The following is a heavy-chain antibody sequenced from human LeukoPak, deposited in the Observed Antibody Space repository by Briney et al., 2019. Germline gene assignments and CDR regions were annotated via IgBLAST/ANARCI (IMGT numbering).Heavy chain of an antibody. CDR3: ARRIAARPRGYWFDP. V-gene: IGHV4-39*01. Sequence: SQTLSLTCTVSCGSISSSSYYWGWIRQPPGKGLEWIGRIYYSGTTYYNPSLKSRVTISVDTSKNQFSLKLSSVTAADTAVYYCARRIAARPRGYWFDPWGQGTLVTVSS. D-gene: IGHD6-6*01. J-gene: IGHJ5*02. CDR2: IYYSGTT. CDR1: CGSISSSSYY.